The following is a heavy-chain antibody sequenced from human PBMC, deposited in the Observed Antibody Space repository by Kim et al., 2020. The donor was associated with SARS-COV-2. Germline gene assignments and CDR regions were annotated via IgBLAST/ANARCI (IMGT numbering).Heavy chain of an antibody. D-gene: IGHD6-6*01. J-gene: IGHJ4*02. Sequence: QGRVTVTADESTSTAYMELSSLRSEDTAVYYCARRWAKSEYSSSGDYFDYWGQGTLVTVSS. CDR3: ARRWAKSEYSSSGDYFDY. V-gene: IGHV1-69*01.